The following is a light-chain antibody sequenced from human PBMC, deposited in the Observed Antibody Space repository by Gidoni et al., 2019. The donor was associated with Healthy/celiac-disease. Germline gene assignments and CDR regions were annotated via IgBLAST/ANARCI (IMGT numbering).Light chain of an antibody. CDR1: QSLLHSNGYNY. CDR2: LGS. Sequence: EMVMTQSQLSLPVTPGEPASISCRSSQSLLHSNGYNYLDWYLQKPGQSPQLLIYLGSNRASGVPDRFSGSGSGTDFTLKISRVEAEDVGVYYCMQALQTPTFGGGTKVEIK. J-gene: IGKJ4*01. V-gene: IGKV2-28*01. CDR3: MQALQTPT.